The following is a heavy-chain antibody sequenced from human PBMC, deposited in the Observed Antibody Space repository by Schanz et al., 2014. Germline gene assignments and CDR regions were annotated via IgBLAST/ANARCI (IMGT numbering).Heavy chain of an antibody. CDR3: ARANYRRKINFDY. Sequence: QVQLVESGGGVVQFGRSLRLSCVASGFTFSSYGMHWVRQALGKGLERVEVIWYDENNKYYADSVKGRFTMSRDNSKNTLYLQMNILRAEDTAVYYCARANYRRKINFDYWGRGTLVTVSS. J-gene: IGHJ4*02. D-gene: IGHD3-10*01. V-gene: IGHV3-33*01. CDR1: GFTFSSYG. CDR2: IWYDENNK.